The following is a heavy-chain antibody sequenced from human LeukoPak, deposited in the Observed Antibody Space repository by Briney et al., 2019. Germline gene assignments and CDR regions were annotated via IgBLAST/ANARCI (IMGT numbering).Heavy chain of an antibody. CDR1: GGYVNRGTFF. J-gene: IGHJ5*02. Sequence: PSETLSLTCAVSGGYVNRGTFFWTWIRKPPGKGLEWIGYISNSGSTNYHPSLKSRVTISVDTSKNQFSLKLSSVTAADTAVYYCARGTTRPRTIFGVVLPRFDPWGQGTLVTVSS. CDR2: ISNSGST. V-gene: IGHV4-61*01. D-gene: IGHD3-3*01. CDR3: ARGTTRPRTIFGVVLPRFDP.